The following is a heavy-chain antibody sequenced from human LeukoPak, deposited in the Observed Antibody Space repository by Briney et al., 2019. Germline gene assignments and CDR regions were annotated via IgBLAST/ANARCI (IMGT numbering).Heavy chain of an antibody. CDR3: ARDPSGSYYLSGAFDI. V-gene: IGHV4-61*01. CDR1: GGSIRSSSYY. Sequence: SETLSLTCTVSGGSIRSSSYYWGWIRQPPGKGLEWIGYIYYSGSTNFNPSLKSRVTISVDTSKNQFSLKLSSVTAADTAVYYCARDPSGSYYLSGAFDIWGQGTMVTVSS. CDR2: IYYSGST. J-gene: IGHJ3*02. D-gene: IGHD1-26*01.